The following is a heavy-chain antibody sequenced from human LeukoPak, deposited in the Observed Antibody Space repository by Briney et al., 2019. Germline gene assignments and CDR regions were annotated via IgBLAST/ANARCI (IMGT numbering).Heavy chain of an antibody. V-gene: IGHV1-3*01. CDR1: GYTFTSYA. D-gene: IGHD1-26*01. CDR2: INAGNGNT. CDR3: ARVRVDPSDTYGMDV. Sequence: VASVKVSCKASGYTFTSYAMHWVRQAPGQRLEWMGWINAGNGNTKYSQKFQGRVTITRDTSASTAYMVLSSLRSEDTAVYYCARVRVDPSDTYGMDVWGQGTTVTVSS. J-gene: IGHJ6*02.